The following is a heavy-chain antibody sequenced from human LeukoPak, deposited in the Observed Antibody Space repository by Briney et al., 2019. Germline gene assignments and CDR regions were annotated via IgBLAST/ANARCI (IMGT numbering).Heavy chain of an antibody. CDR1: GYSFTSYW. J-gene: IGHJ4*02. V-gene: IGHV5-51*01. D-gene: IGHD6-6*01. Sequence: GESLKISCRGSGYSFTSYWIGWVRQMPGKGLEWTGIIYPGDTDTRYNPSFQGQVTISADKSISTAYLQWSSLKASDTAMYYCASSSRTRPLLCDYWGQGTLVTVSS. CDR2: IYPGDTDT. CDR3: ASSSRTRPLLCDY.